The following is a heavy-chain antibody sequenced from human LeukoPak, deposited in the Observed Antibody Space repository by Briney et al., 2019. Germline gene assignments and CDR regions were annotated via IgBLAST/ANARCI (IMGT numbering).Heavy chain of an antibody. D-gene: IGHD2-15*01. V-gene: IGHV3-21*01. CDR3: ARSGCPGGSCYLRYSWLDL. Sequence: GGSLRLSCTTFGLTFSNSDMTWVRQAPGKGLEWVSSITTTSSYIYYADSVRGRFTVSRDNARNSLYLQMDSLRPEDTAVYYCARSGCPGGSCYLRYSWLDLWGRGTLVTVSS. CDR1: GLTFSNSD. J-gene: IGHJ5*02. CDR2: ITTTSSYI.